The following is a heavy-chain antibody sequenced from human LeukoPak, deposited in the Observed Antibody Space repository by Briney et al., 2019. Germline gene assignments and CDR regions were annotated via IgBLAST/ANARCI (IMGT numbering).Heavy chain of an antibody. V-gene: IGHV1-46*01. J-gene: IGHJ4*02. Sequence: GASVKVSCKASGYTFTSYYMHWVRQAPGQGLEWMGIINPSGGSTSYAQKFQGRVTVTRDTSTSTVYMELSSLRSEDTAVYYCARGYCSGSSCYTIDFWGQGTLVTVSS. CDR1: GYTFTSYY. CDR2: INPSGGST. D-gene: IGHD2-15*01. CDR3: ARGYCSGSSCYTIDF.